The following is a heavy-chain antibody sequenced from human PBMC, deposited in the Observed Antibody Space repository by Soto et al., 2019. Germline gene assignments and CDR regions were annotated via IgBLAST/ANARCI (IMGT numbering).Heavy chain of an antibody. CDR2: ISSSSSTI. CDR3: TREVVTYCGGDCYSMYYYYMDV. D-gene: IGHD2-21*01. V-gene: IGHV3-48*01. Sequence: LRLSCAASGFTFSSYSMNWVRQAPGKGLEWVSYISSSSSTIYYADSVKGRFTISRDNAKNSLYLQMNSLRAEDTAVYYCTREVVTYCGGDCYSMYYYYMDVWGKGTTVTVSS. J-gene: IGHJ6*03. CDR1: GFTFSSYS.